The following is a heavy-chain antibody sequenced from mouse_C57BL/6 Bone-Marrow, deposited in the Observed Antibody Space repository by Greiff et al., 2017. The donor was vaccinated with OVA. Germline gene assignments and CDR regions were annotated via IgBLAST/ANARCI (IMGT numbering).Heavy chain of an antibody. CDR3: ARRNYGSSYCAMDY. D-gene: IGHD1-1*01. V-gene: IGHV1-64*01. CDR2: IHPNSGST. J-gene: IGHJ4*01. CDR1: GYTFTSYW. Sequence: QVQLQQPGAELVKPGASVKLSCKASGYTFTSYWMHWVKQRPGQGLEWIGMIHPNSGSTNYNEKFKSKATLTVDKSSSTAYMQLSSLTSEDSAVYYCARRNYGSSYCAMDYWGQGTSVTVSS.